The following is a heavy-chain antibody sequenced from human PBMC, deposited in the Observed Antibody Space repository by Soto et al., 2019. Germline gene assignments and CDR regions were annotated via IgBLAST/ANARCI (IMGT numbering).Heavy chain of an antibody. V-gene: IGHV3-23*01. J-gene: IGHJ4*02. CDR1: GFTFNSYA. Sequence: EVQLLESGGGLVQPGWSLRLSCAASGFTFNSYAMSWVRQAPGKGLEWVSIIIGSGGSTYYADSVKGRFSVSRDNSKNTLYLQMNSLRAEDTAVYYCAKDRNYYGSSGYDYWGQGTLVTVCS. CDR3: AKDRNYYGSSGYDY. CDR2: IIGSGGST. D-gene: IGHD3-22*01.